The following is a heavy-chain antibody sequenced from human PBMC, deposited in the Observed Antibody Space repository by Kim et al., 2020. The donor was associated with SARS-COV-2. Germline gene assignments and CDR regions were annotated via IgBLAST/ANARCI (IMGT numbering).Heavy chain of an antibody. V-gene: IGHV3-30*10. D-gene: IGHD1-26*01. Sequence: YTDPVKGRLTIPRDNSKNPLYLQMNSLRAEDTAVYYCAKEYSGSYYSLDYWGQGTLVTVSS. J-gene: IGHJ4*02. CDR3: AKEYSGSYYSLDY.